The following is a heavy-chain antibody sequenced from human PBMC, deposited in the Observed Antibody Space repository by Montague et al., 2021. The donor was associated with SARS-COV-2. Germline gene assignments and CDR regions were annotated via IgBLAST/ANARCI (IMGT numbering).Heavy chain of an antibody. D-gene: IGHD5-12*01. V-gene: IGHV4-59*01. CDR2: IYESGST. Sequence: SETLSLTCTVSGASIRDYYWSWIRQPPGKGLEWIGYIYESGSTKSNPSLTSRLIMSVDTSRNQFSLTLSSVTTADTAVYYCARDRGLSGFYGYGPLYFYGMDVWGQGTTVIVSS. CDR1: GASIRDYY. J-gene: IGHJ6*02. CDR3: ARDRGLSGFYGYGPLYFYGMDV.